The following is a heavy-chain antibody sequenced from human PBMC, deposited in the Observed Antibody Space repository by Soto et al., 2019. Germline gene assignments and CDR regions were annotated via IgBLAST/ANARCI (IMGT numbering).Heavy chain of an antibody. CDR3: ARDRSMGATEY. CDR1: GFTFSTYA. J-gene: IGHJ4*02. D-gene: IGHD1-26*01. Sequence: QVQLVESGGGVVQPGRSLRLSCAASGFTFSTYAMHWVRQAPGKGLEWVAVISYDGNNQYYADSVKGRFTISRDNSKNTLYLKMNSLRPEDTAVFYCARDRSMGATEYWGQGTLVTVSS. CDR2: ISYDGNNQ. V-gene: IGHV3-30-3*01.